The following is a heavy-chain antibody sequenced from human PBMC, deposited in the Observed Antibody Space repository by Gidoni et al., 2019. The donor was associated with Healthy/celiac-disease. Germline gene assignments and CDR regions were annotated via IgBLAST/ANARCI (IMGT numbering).Heavy chain of an antibody. CDR1: GFTFSRYS. J-gene: IGHJ6*02. CDR3: ARDISPTPPYDYGDYNLYYYYGMDV. Sequence: EVQLVESGGGLVKPGGSLRLSCAASGFTFSRYSMNWVLQAPGKGLEWVSSISSSSSYIYYADSVKGRFTISRDNAKNSLYLQMNSLRAEDTAVYYCARDISPTPPYDYGDYNLYYYYGMDVWGQGTTVTVSS. D-gene: IGHD4-17*01. CDR2: ISSSSSYI. V-gene: IGHV3-21*01.